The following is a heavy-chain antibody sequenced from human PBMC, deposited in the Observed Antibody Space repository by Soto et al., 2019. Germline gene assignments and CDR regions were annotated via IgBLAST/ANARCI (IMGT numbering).Heavy chain of an antibody. V-gene: IGHV3-11*06. Sequence: GGSLRLSCAASGFTFSDYYMSWIRQAPGKGLEWVSYISSSSSYTNYADSVKGRFTISRDNAKNSLYLQMNSLRAEDTAVYYSARDFKELGTRATHYYFDYWGQGTLVTVSS. J-gene: IGHJ4*02. CDR3: ARDFKELGTRATHYYFDY. D-gene: IGHD1-26*01. CDR2: ISSSSSYT. CDR1: GFTFSDYY.